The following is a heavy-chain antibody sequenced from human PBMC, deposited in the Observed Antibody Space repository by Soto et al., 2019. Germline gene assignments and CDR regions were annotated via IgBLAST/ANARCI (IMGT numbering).Heavy chain of an antibody. CDR2: IWYDGSNK. D-gene: IGHD4-4*01. J-gene: IGHJ4*02. CDR1: GFTFSSYG. Sequence: PGGSLRLSCAASGFTFSSYGMHWVRQAPGKGLEWVAVIWYDGSNKYYADSVKGRFTISRDNSKNTLYLQMNSLRAEDTAVYYCARDAKYYSNYEFFDLDYWGQGTLVTVSS. CDR3: ARDAKYYSNYEFFDLDY. V-gene: IGHV3-33*01.